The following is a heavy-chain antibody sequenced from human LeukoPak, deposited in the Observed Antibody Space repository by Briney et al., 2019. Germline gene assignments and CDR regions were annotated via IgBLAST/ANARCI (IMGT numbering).Heavy chain of an antibody. CDR3: VQDWEATIVVPRHFDY. CDR1: GFTFSSHA. J-gene: IGHJ4*02. D-gene: IGHD5-24*01. V-gene: IGHV3-64D*09. Sequence: PGGSLRLSCSASGFTFSSHAMHWVRRTPGKGLEYVSGISSDGDSTYYADSVKGRFIISRENSKNTLYLQMSSLRPEDTAVYHCVQDWEATIVVPRHFDYWGQGTLVTVSS. CDR2: ISSDGDST.